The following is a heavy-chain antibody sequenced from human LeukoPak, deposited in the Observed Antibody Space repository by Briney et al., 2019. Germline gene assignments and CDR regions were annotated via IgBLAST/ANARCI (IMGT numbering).Heavy chain of an antibody. D-gene: IGHD6-6*01. CDR3: ASSPYSSPCFDP. CDR1: GFTFSSYW. V-gene: IGHV3-74*01. Sequence: GGSLRLSCAASGFTFSSYWIHWVRQAPGKGLVRVSRINSDGSSTSYADSVKGRFTISRDNAKNTLYLQMNSLRAEDTAVYYCASSPYSSPCFDPWGQGTLVTVSS. J-gene: IGHJ5*02. CDR2: INSDGSST.